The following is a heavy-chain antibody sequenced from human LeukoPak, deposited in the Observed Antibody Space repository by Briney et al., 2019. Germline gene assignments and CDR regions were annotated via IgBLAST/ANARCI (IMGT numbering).Heavy chain of an antibody. CDR2: ISGSGGST. Sequence: PGGSLRLSCAASGFTFSSYAMSWVRQAPGKGLEWVSAISGSGGSTYYADSVKSRFTISRDNSKNTLYLQMNSLRAEDTAVYYCAKDLRRGIQLWLDYWGQGTLVTVSS. CDR3: AKDLRRGIQLWLDY. D-gene: IGHD5-18*01. CDR1: GFTFSSYA. J-gene: IGHJ4*02. V-gene: IGHV3-23*01.